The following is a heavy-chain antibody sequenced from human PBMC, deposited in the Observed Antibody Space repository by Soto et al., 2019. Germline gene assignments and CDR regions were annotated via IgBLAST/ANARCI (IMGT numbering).Heavy chain of an antibody. CDR2: ISYDGSNK. Sequence: VGSLRLSCAASGFTFSSYGMHWVRQAPGKGLEWVAVISYDGSNKYYADSVKGRFTISRDNSKNTLYLQMNSLRAEDTAVYYCAKNRGEQWLAPDAFDIWGQGTMVTVSS. CDR1: GFTFSSYG. J-gene: IGHJ3*02. CDR3: AKNRGEQWLAPDAFDI. V-gene: IGHV3-30*18. D-gene: IGHD6-19*01.